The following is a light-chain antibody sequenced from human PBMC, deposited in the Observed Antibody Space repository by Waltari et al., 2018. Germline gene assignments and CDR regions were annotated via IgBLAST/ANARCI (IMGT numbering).Light chain of an antibody. V-gene: IGLV1-40*01. CDR2: GNS. J-gene: IGLJ2*01. CDR1: SSNIGAGDA. CDR3: ESYDSSLSGSV. Sequence: QSGLTQPPSVTGAPGQRATISCTGCSSNIGAGDAVHSYQLLPGTAPKLLICGNSNRPSGVPDRFSGSKSGTSAYLAITGLQAEDEAGDDCESYDSSLSGSVFGGGTKLTVL.